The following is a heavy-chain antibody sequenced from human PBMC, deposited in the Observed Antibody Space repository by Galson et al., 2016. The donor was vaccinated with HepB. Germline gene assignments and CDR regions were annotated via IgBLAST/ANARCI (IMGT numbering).Heavy chain of an antibody. CDR3: AKVGPSGYLFDS. J-gene: IGHJ4*02. V-gene: IGHV3-23*01. CDR2: ISGSGVST. Sequence: SLRLSCAASGFSFMSYAMSWVRQAPGKGLEWVSAISGSGVSTYYIDSVKGRFTVSRANSTDTLYLQMNSLRAEDTATYFCAKVGPSGYLFDSWGQGALVTVSS. CDR1: GFSFMSYA. D-gene: IGHD3-22*01.